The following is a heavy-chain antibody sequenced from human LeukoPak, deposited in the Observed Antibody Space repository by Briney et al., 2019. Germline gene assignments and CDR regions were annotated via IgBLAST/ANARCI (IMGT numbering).Heavy chain of an antibody. CDR3: ARDVRVAGFDI. V-gene: IGHV4-61*02. CDR2: IYTSGSS. CDR1: GGSISSGSYY. D-gene: IGHD3-3*01. Sequence: PSETLSLTCTVSGGSISSGSYYWSWIRQPAGKGLEWIGRIYTSGSSNYNPSLKSRVTISVDTSKNQFSLKLSSVTAADTAVYYCARDVRVAGFDIWGQGTMVTVSS. J-gene: IGHJ3*02.